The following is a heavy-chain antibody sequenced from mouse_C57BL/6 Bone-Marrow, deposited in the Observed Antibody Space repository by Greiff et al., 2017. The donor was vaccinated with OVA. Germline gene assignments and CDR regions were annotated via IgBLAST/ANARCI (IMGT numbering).Heavy chain of an antibody. J-gene: IGHJ2*01. CDR1: GFSLTSYA. V-gene: IGHV2-9-1*01. D-gene: IGHD1-1*01. Sequence: VHLVESGPGLVAPSQSLSITCTVSGFSLTSYAISWVRQPPGKGLEWLGVIWTGGGTNYNSALKSRLSISKDNSKSQVFLKMNSLQTDDTARYYCATSYGSSYGYFDYWGQGTTLTVSS. CDR3: ATSYGSSYGYFDY. CDR2: IWTGGGT.